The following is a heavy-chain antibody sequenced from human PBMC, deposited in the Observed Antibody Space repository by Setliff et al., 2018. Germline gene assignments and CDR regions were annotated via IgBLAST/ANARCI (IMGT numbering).Heavy chain of an antibody. J-gene: IGHJ4*02. Sequence: SETLSLTCAVYGASFSGTYCSWIRQSPGKGLEWIGEINHTGSPNWIGEINHSGSPNYNPSLKSRVAMSVDTSKNQFSLKLTSVTAADTAVYYCRVWVDMIEVDSWAQGTLVTVS. CDR3: RVWVDMIEVDS. CDR1: GASFSGTY. V-gene: IGHV4-34*01. CDR2: INHSGSP. D-gene: IGHD3-22*01.